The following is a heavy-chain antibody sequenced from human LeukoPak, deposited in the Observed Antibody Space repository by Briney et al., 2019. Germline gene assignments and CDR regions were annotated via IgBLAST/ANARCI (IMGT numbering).Heavy chain of an antibody. CDR2: IYNSGST. J-gene: IGHJ6*02. D-gene: IGHD3-10*01. V-gene: IGHV4-59*01. CDR3: ARDRGTMVRYYYGMDA. CDR1: GGSISSYY. Sequence: SETLSLTCTVSGGSISSYYWSWIRQPPGKGLEWIGYIYNSGSTNYNPSLKSRVTISVDTSKSAFSLKLSSVTAADTAVYYCARDRGTMVRYYYGMDAWGQGTTVTVSS.